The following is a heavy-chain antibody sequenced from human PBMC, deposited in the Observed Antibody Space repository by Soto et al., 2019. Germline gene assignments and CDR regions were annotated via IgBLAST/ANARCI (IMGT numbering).Heavy chain of an antibody. CDR1: GFTFSTYS. CDR3: ASERGCGYGVLVGVDL. D-gene: IGHD5-12*01. J-gene: IGHJ3*01. CDR2: ISSSSSYK. Sequence: EVQLVESGGGLVKPGGSLRLSCAASGFTFSTYSMNWVRQAPGKGLEWVATISSSSSYKYHADSVKGRFTISRDNAKNSLYLQMNSLRAEDTAVYYFASERGCGYGVLVGVDLWGQWTMVTVSS. V-gene: IGHV3-21*01.